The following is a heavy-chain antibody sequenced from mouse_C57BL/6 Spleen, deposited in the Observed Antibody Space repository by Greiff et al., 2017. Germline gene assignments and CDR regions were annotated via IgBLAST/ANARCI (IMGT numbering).Heavy chain of an antibody. J-gene: IGHJ1*03. D-gene: IGHD2-3*01. CDR2: ISYDGSN. CDR1: GYSITSGYY. V-gene: IGHV3-6*01. CDR3: ARDSDGYYWYFDV. Sequence: VQLQQSGPGLAKPSQTLSLTCSVTGYSITSGYYWNWIRQFPGNKLEWMGYISYDGSNNYNPSLKNRISITRDTSKNQFFLKLNSVTTEDTATYYCARDSDGYYWYFDVWGTGTTVTVSS.